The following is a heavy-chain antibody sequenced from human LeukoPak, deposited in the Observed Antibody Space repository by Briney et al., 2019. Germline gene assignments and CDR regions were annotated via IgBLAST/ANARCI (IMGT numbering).Heavy chain of an antibody. CDR2: IKQDGGEK. D-gene: IGHD1-7*01. J-gene: IGHJ4*02. CDR1: GFIFSDYW. CDR3: ARGWNYAFRFDN. V-gene: IGHV3-7*01. Sequence: GGSLRLSCEASGFIFSDYWMTWVRQAPGKGLEWVAHIKQDGGEKYFVDSVKGRFTISRDNAKNLVYLQMSGLRAEDTAVYYCARGWNYAFRFDNWGQGTLVTVST.